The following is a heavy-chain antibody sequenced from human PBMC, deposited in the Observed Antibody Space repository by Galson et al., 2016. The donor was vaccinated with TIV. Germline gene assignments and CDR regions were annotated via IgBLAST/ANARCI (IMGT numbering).Heavy chain of an antibody. CDR2: IDWDDDK. CDR3: ARISGYYDSSSHYSPRIFDC. Sequence: PALVKPTQTLTLTCTFSGFSLNTDGMCVNWIRQPPGKALEWLARIDWDDDKSYTSSLKTRLTISKDTSKNQVVLTMTNMDPVDTATYYCARISGYYDSSSHYSPRIFDCWGQGTLFTVSS. CDR1: GFSLNTDGMC. V-gene: IGHV2-70*11. D-gene: IGHD3-22*01. J-gene: IGHJ4*02.